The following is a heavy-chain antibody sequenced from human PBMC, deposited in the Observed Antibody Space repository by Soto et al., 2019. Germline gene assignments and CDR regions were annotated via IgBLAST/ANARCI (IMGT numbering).Heavy chain of an antibody. V-gene: IGHV3-23*01. CDR2: ISGSGGAI. Sequence: HPGGSLRLSCAASGFTFRTYAMSWVRQAPGKGLEWVSTISGSGGAIHYADSVKGRLTISRDNSDNTLYLQMSSLRAEDTAVYYCARGGDIVVVPSAIDYWGPGTLVTVSS. J-gene: IGHJ4*02. D-gene: IGHD2-2*02. CDR3: ARGGDIVVVPSAIDY. CDR1: GFTFRTYA.